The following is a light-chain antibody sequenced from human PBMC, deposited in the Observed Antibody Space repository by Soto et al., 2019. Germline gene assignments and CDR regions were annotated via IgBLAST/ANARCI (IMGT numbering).Light chain of an antibody. J-gene: IGKJ1*01. CDR1: QSVSSSY. V-gene: IGKV3-20*01. CDR2: GAS. Sequence: EIVLTQSPGTLSLSPGERATLSCRASQSVSSSYLAGYQNKPGQAPRLLIYGASSRATGIADRFSGSGSGTSFTLTISRLEPEDFAVYYCQQYGSSPRTFGQGTKVEIK. CDR3: QQYGSSPRT.